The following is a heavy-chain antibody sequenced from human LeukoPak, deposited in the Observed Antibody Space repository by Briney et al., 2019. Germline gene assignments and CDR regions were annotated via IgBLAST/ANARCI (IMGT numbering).Heavy chain of an antibody. CDR1: GYSFTSHW. Sequence: GESLKISCKASGYSFTSHWIGWVRQMPGRGLKWMGIVFPGDSDTRYNPSFQGQVTISADKSISTAYLQWSSLKASDTAIYYCAKHGGTYSTSWYDSWGQGTLVTVSS. J-gene: IGHJ5*01. V-gene: IGHV5-51*01. CDR3: AKHGGTYSTSWYDS. D-gene: IGHD6-13*01. CDR2: VFPGDSDT.